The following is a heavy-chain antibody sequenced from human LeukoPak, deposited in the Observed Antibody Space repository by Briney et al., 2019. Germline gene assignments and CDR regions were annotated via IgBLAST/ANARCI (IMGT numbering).Heavy chain of an antibody. Sequence: GGSLRLSCAASGFTFSSYAMSWVRQAPGKGLEWVSAISGSGGSTYYADSVKGRFTISRDNSKNTLYLQMNSLRAEDTAVYYCAKDDGAVDGTRGVWFDPWGQGTLVTVSS. V-gene: IGHV3-23*01. CDR2: ISGSGGST. D-gene: IGHD6-19*01. J-gene: IGHJ5*02. CDR3: AKDDGAVDGTRGVWFDP. CDR1: GFTFSSYA.